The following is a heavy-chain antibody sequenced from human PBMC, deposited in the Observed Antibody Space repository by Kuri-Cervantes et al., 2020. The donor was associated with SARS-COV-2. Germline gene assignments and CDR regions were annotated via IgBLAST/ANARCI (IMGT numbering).Heavy chain of an antibody. J-gene: IGHJ4*02. V-gene: IGHV1-8*02. CDR2: MNPKIDIS. CDR1: GYTFTSYD. D-gene: IGHD1-26*01. Sequence: ASVKVSCKASGYTFTSYDINWVRQAPGQGLEWVGWMNPKIDISGSVKKFQGRVTMTRDTSTNTAYMELTSLGSQDTAVCYCARKTRGTFHLDYWGPGTPVTVSS. CDR3: ARKTRGTFHLDY.